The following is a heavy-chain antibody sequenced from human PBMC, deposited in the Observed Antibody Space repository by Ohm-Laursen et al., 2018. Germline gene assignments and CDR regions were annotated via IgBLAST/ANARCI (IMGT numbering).Heavy chain of an antibody. J-gene: IGHJ4*02. CDR2: INHSRST. D-gene: IGHD6-19*01. V-gene: IGHV4-34*01. CDR1: GGSFSGYY. Sequence: SDTLFLTCAVYGGSFSGYYWNWIRQPPGKGLEWIGEINHSRSTKYNSSFKSRVTISVDTSKNQFSLKLSSVTAADTAVYYCARGFSGWWGRIDYWGQGILVTVSS. CDR3: ARGFSGWWGRIDY.